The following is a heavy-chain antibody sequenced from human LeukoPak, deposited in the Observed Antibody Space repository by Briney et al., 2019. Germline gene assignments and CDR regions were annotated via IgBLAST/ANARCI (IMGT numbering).Heavy chain of an antibody. Sequence: ASVKVSCKASGYTFTGYYMHWVRQAPGQGLESMGWISAYNGNTNYAQKLQGRVTMSTDTSTSTAYMELRSLRSDDTAVYYCARWGGAVAVCDYWGQGTLVTVSS. J-gene: IGHJ4*02. V-gene: IGHV1-18*04. D-gene: IGHD6-19*01. CDR2: ISAYNGNT. CDR1: GYTFTGYY. CDR3: ARWGGAVAVCDY.